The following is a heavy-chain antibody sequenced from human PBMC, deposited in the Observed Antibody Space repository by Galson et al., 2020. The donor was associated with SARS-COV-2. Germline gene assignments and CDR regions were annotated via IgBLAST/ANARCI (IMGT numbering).Heavy chain of an antibody. CDR3: ARDEYYYGSGRYYYYGMDV. J-gene: IGHJ6*02. CDR1: GYSFTSYW. CDR2: IYPGDSDT. V-gene: IGHV5-51*01. D-gene: IGHD3-10*01. Sequence: KVSCKGSGYSFTSYWIGWVRQMPGKGLEWMGIIYPGDSDTRYSPSFQGQVTISADKSISTAYLQWSSLKASDTAMYYCARDEYYYGSGRYYYYGMDVWGQGTTVTVSS.